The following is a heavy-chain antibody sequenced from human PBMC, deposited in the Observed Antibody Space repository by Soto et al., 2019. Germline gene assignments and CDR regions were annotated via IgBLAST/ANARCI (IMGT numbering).Heavy chain of an antibody. V-gene: IGHV3-74*01. CDR3: ARGSQLLSYYGMDV. CDR2: INSDGSST. CDR1: GFTFSSYW. D-gene: IGHD2-2*01. J-gene: IGHJ6*02. Sequence: QTGGSLRLSCAASGFTFSSYWMHWVRQAPGKGLVWVSRINSDGSSTSYADSVKGRFTISRDNAKNTLYLQMNSLRAEDTAVYYCARGSQLLSYYGMDVWGQGTTVTVSS.